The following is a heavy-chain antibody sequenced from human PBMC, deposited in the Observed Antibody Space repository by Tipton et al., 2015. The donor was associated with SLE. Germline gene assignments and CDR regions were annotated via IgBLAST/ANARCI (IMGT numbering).Heavy chain of an antibody. Sequence: TLSLTCTVSGCSINNGGLYWSWIRQFPGKGLEWFGYIYYSGSRYYNPSLKSRLIFSVDKSENQFSLTLNSVTAADTAIYYCARAVDYGGDDAFDVWGQGTMVTAFS. CDR1: GCSINNGGLY. V-gene: IGHV4-31*03. J-gene: IGHJ3*01. CDR3: ARAVDYGGDDAFDV. D-gene: IGHD4-17*01. CDR2: IYYSGSR.